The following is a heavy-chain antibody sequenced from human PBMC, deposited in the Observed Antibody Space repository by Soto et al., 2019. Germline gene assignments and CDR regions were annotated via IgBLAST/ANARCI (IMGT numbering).Heavy chain of an antibody. CDR3: TRSTKYYFDS. CDR1: GGSLSSYY. CDR2: VHYSGST. Sequence: QVQLRESGPGLVRPSETLSLTCSVSGGSLSSYYWTWIRQPPGKGLEWTGYVHYSGSTDYNSSLAGRLPISLDSSKNQISLTLRSVTAADTAVYFCTRSTKYYFDSWGQGVLVTVSS. V-gene: IGHV4-59*08. J-gene: IGHJ4*02.